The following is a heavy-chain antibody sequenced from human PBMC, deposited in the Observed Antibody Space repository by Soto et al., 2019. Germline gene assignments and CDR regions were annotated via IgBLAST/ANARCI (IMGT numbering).Heavy chain of an antibody. CDR2: MEPSSGRT. CDR1: GYSFTGLD. V-gene: IGHV1-8*01. D-gene: IGHD1-26*01. J-gene: IGHJ4*02. Sequence: GESLKISCKASGYSFTGLDINWVRQTTGQGLEWMGWMEPSSGRTGYAQKFQGRVTMTRDTSINTAYMELSSLTSDDTAFYYCARGVTAGVDYWGQGTLVTVSS. CDR3: ARGVTAGVDY.